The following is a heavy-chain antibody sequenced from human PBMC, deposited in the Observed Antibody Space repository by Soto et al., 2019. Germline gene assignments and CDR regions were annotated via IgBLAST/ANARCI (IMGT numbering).Heavy chain of an antibody. CDR2: IYYSGST. CDR1: GGSISSGGYY. D-gene: IGHD3-22*01. CDR3: ARNLRVRGWLDYYGMDV. Sequence: SETLSLTCTVSGGSISSGGYYWSWIRQHPGKGLEWIGYIYYSGSTYYNPSLKSRVTISVDTSKNQFSLKLSSVTAADTAMYYCARNLRVRGWLDYYGMDVWGQGTTVTVSS. V-gene: IGHV4-31*03. J-gene: IGHJ6*02.